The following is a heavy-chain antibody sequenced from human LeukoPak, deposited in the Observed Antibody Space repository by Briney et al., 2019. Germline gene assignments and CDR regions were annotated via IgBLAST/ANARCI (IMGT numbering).Heavy chain of an antibody. J-gene: IGHJ4*02. V-gene: IGHV3-23*01. CDR1: GFTFSSYA. CDR2: IIGSGGST. Sequence: GGSLRLSCAASGFTFSSYAMSWVRQAPGKGLEWVSAIIGSGGSTYYADSVKGRFTISRDNSKNTLYLQMNSLRAEDTAVYYCAKASTFLYYGSGSYSPFFDYWGQGTLVTVSS. D-gene: IGHD3-10*01. CDR3: AKASTFLYYGSGSYSPFFDY.